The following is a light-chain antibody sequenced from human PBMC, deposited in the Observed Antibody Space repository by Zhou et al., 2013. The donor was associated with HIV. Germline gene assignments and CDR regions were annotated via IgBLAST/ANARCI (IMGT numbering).Light chain of an antibody. CDR2: DAS. CDR3: QHRSDWPPFT. Sequence: EIVLTQSPATLSLSPGERATLSCRASQSVSSYLAWYQQTPGQAPRLLIYDASNRATGIPARFSGSGSGTDFTLTISSLEPEDFAIYYCQHRSDWPPFTFGPGTKVEIK. J-gene: IGKJ3*01. V-gene: IGKV3-11*01. CDR1: QSVSSY.